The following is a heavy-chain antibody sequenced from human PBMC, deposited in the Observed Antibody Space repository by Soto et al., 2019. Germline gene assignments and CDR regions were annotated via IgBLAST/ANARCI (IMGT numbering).Heavy chain of an antibody. CDR3: AKGRYCSSTSCLLFDY. D-gene: IGHD2-2*01. Sequence: GGSLRLSCAASGFTFSSYAMSWVRQAPGKGLEWVSAISGSGGSTYYADSVKGRFTISRDNSKNTLYLQMNSLRAEDTAVYYCAKGRYCSSTSCLLFDYWGQGTLVTVSS. J-gene: IGHJ4*02. V-gene: IGHV3-23*01. CDR1: GFTFSSYA. CDR2: ISGSGGST.